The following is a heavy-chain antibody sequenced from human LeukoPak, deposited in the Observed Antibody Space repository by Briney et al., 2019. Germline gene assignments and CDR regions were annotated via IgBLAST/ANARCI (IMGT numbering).Heavy chain of an antibody. CDR1: GGSVSSYF. J-gene: IGHJ6*02. D-gene: IGHD6-13*01. CDR3: AREMGYSTSSLRMDV. CDR2: NFYSGSA. V-gene: IGHV4-59*02. Sequence: SETLSLTCTVSGGSVSSYFWSWIRQPPGKRLEWIGYNFYSGSASYNPSLKSRVTISLDTSKNQFSLKLNSVTAADTAVYYCAREMGYSTSSLRMDVWGQGTTVTVSS.